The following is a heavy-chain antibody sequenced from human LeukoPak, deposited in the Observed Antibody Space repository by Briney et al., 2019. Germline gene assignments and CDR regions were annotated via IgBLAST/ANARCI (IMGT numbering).Heavy chain of an antibody. V-gene: IGHV3-21*01. Sequence: PGGFLRLSCAASGFTFSSYSMNWVRQAPGKGLEWVSSISSSSSYIYYADSVKGRFTISRDNAKNSLYLHMNSLRAEDTAVYYCAREYYYDSSGYYGWFDPWGQGTLVTVSS. CDR2: ISSSSSYI. CDR3: AREYYYDSSGYYGWFDP. CDR1: GFTFSSYS. J-gene: IGHJ5*02. D-gene: IGHD3-22*01.